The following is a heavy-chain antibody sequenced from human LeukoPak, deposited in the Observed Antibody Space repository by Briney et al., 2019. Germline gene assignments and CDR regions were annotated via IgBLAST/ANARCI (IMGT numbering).Heavy chain of an antibody. CDR2: INWNGCST. J-gene: IGHJ5*02. V-gene: IGHV3-20*04. CDR1: GFTFEDYV. CDR3: AKDIGSSSWNNWFDP. D-gene: IGHD6-13*01. Sequence: GGSLRLSCAASGFTFEDYVMSWVRQAPGKGLEWVSGINWNGCSTGYVDAVKGRFTISRDNAKNSLYLQMNSLRAEDTALYYCAKDIGSSSWNNWFDPWGQGTLVTVSS.